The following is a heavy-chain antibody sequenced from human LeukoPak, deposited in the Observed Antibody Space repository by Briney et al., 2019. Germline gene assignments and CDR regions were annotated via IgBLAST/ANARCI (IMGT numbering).Heavy chain of an antibody. CDR2: IIPILGIA. D-gene: IGHD3-10*01. J-gene: IGHJ2*01. Sequence: SVKVSCKASGYTFTSYGISWVRQAPGQGREWMGRIIPILGIANYAQKFQGRVTITADKSTSTAYMELSSLRSEDTAVYYCARGRFSDYYGSGDFDLWGRGTLVTVSS. CDR1: GYTFTSYG. CDR3: ARGRFSDYYGSGDFDL. V-gene: IGHV1-69*04.